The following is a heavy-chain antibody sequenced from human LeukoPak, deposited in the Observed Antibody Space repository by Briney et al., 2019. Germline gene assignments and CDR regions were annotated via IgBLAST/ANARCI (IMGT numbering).Heavy chain of an antibody. D-gene: IGHD3-10*01. CDR3: ARGVGSYFDY. CDR2: ISSSSTYI. Sequence: GGSLRLSCAASGSTFSSYSMNWVRQAPGKGLEWVSSISSSSTYIYYADSVKGRFTISRDNAKNPLFLQMNSLRAEDTAVYYCARGVGSYFDYWGQGTLVTVSS. CDR1: GSTFSSYS. J-gene: IGHJ4*02. V-gene: IGHV3-21*01.